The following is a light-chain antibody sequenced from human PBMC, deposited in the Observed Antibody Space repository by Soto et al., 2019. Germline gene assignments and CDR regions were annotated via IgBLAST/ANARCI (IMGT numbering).Light chain of an antibody. J-gene: IGLJ7*01. CDR2: GNS. Sequence: QSVLTQPPSVSGAPGQRVTISCTGSSSNIGAGYDVHWYQQLPGTAPKLLIYGNSNRPSGVPDRFSGSKSGTSASLAITGLQAEDEAHYYCQSYDSSLSTSVFGGGTQLTVL. CDR3: QSYDSSLSTSV. V-gene: IGLV1-40*01. CDR1: SSNIGAGYD.